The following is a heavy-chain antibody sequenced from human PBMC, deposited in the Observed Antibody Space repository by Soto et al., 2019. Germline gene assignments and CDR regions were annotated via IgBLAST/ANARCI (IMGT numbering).Heavy chain of an antibody. CDR3: ARERGGYSSDF. J-gene: IGHJ4*02. CDR2: INGDGDYT. Sequence: PRGALRLSCAASGFSFSSYWMHWLRQVPGKGLVWVSRINGDGDYTNYADSVKGRFTISRDNAKNTLYLQMNSLRAEDTAVYYCARERGGYSSDFWGQGTLVTVSS. V-gene: IGHV3-74*01. CDR1: GFSFSSYW. D-gene: IGHD2-15*01.